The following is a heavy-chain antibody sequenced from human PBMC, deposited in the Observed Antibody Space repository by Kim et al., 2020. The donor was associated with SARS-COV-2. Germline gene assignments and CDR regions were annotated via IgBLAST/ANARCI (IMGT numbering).Heavy chain of an antibody. V-gene: IGHV1-69*13. D-gene: IGHD6-19*01. J-gene: IGHJ5*02. CDR3: ARRSGVIAVAATGWFDP. CDR2: IIPIFGTA. Sequence: SVKVSCKASGGTFSSYAISWVRQAPGQGLEWMGGIIPIFGTANYAQKFQGRVTITADESTSTAYMELSSLRSEDTAVYYCARRSGVIAVAATGWFDPWGQGTLVTVSS. CDR1: GGTFSSYA.